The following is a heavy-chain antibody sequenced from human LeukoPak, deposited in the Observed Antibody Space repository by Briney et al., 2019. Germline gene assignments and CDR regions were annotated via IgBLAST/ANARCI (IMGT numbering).Heavy chain of an antibody. J-gene: IGHJ4*02. V-gene: IGHV3-21*01. D-gene: IGHD4-17*01. CDR2: ISSSSSYI. CDR3: AREDYGPKIDY. Sequence: GRSLRLSGAASGFTFSSYSMNWVRQAPWKGLQWVSSISSSSSYIYYAESVKGRFTISRDNAKNSLYLQMNSLRAEDTAVYYCAREDYGPKIDYWGQGTLVTVSS. CDR1: GFTFSSYS.